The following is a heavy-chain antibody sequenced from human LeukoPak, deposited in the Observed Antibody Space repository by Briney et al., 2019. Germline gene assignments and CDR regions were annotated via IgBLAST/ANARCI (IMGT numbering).Heavy chain of an antibody. D-gene: IGHD2-2*01. CDR2: INHNGNVN. V-gene: IGHV3-7*03. CDR1: GFTFSSYW. Sequence: GGSLRLSCAASGFTFSSYWMNWARQAPGKGLEWVASINHNGNVNFYVDSVKGRFTISRDNAKNSLYLQMSNLRAEDTAVYYCARDTIPQAYCSSTSCYDYYYGMDVWGQGTTVTVSS. J-gene: IGHJ6*02. CDR3: ARDTIPQAYCSSTSCYDYYYGMDV.